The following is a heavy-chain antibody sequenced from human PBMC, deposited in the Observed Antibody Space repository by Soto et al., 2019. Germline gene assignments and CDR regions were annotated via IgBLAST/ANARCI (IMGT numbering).Heavy chain of an antibody. CDR2: IIPIFGTA. V-gene: IGHV1-69*13. CDR3: AREIFCEESNGYCSGGMDV. CDR1: GGTFSSYA. J-gene: IGHJ6*02. D-gene: IGHD3-22*01. Sequence: ASVKVSCKASGGTFSSYAISWVRQAPGQGLEWMGGIIPIFGTANYAQKFQGRVTITADESTSTAYMELSSLRSEDTAVYYCAREIFCEESNGYCSGGMDVWGQGTTVTVSS.